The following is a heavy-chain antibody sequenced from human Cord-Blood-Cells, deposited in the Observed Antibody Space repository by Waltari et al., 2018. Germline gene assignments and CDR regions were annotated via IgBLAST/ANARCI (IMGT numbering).Heavy chain of an antibody. CDR2: INPNSGGT. CDR3: VRVVRGPYYYYGMDV. CDR1: GYTFTGYY. Sequence: QVQLVQSGAEVKKPGASVKVSCKASGYTFTGYYMHWVRQAPGKGLEWMGWINPNSGGTNYAQKFQGRVTMTRDTSISTAYMELSRLRSDDTAVYYCVRVVRGPYYYYGMDVWGQGTTVTVSS. D-gene: IGHD3-10*01. J-gene: IGHJ6*02. V-gene: IGHV1-2*02.